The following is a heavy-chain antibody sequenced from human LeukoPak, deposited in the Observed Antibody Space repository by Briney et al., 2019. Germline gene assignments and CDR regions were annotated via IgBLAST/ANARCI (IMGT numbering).Heavy chain of an antibody. Sequence: ASVKVSCKASGYTFTGYYIHWVRQAPGRGLEWMGWINPKSGGTNYAQKFQGRVTMTRDTSISTAYMELSRLRSDDTAVYYCARDPSYRYYFDYWGQGTLVTVSS. D-gene: IGHD3-16*02. CDR2: INPKSGGT. J-gene: IGHJ4*02. CDR3: ARDPSYRYYFDY. V-gene: IGHV1-2*02. CDR1: GYTFTGYY.